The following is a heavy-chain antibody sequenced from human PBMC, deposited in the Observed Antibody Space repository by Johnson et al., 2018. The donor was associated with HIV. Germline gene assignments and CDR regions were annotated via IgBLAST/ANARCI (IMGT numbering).Heavy chain of an antibody. CDR3: AREVTALLNVFYI. J-gene: IGHJ3*02. D-gene: IGHD2-21*02. CDR2: IYSGGST. CDR1: GFTVSSKY. Sequence: VHLVESGGGLIQPGGSLRLSCAASGFTVSSKYMSWVRQAPGKGLEWVSVIYSGGSTDYADSVKGRFTISRDNSKNTLYLQMNSLRAEDTAVYDCAREVTALLNVFYIWGQGTMVTVSS. V-gene: IGHV3-53*01.